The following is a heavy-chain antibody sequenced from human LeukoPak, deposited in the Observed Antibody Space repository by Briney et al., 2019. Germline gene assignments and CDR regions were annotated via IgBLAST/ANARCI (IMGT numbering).Heavy chain of an antibody. CDR3: ARDYGSGSDRLDY. Sequence: GGSVTVSCKASGYTFTSNGISWVRQAPGQGPEWMGLISAYNGHTNYAQKLQGRVTLSTDTSTSTAYMELRSLRSDDTAVYYCARDYGSGSDRLDYWGQGTLVTVSS. CDR2: ISAYNGHT. D-gene: IGHD3-10*01. CDR1: GYTFTSNG. V-gene: IGHV1-18*01. J-gene: IGHJ4*02.